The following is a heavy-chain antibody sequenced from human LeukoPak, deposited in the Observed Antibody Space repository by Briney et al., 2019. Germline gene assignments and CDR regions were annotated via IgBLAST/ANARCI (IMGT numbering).Heavy chain of an antibody. V-gene: IGHV1-18*01. J-gene: IGHJ3*02. D-gene: IGHD6-13*01. CDR2: ISAYNGNT. CDR1: GYTFTSYG. Sequence: ASVKVSCKASGYTFTSYGISWVRQAPGQGLEWMGWISAYNGNTNYAQKLQGRVTMTTDTSTGTAYMELRSLRSDDTAVYHCARELTPGIAAAGTDAFDIWGQGTMVTVSS. CDR3: ARELTPGIAAAGTDAFDI.